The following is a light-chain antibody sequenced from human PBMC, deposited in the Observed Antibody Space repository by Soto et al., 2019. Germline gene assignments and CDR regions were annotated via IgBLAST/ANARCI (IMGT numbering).Light chain of an antibody. V-gene: IGKV3-15*01. CDR3: QQYNTWPT. Sequence: EIVMTQSPATLSVSPGERATLSCRAGQSVSGNLAWYQQKPGQAPRLLIYGASTRATGIPARFSGSGSGTEFTLTISSLQSEDFAVYYWQQYNTWPTFGQGTRLESK. J-gene: IGKJ5*01. CDR1: QSVSGN. CDR2: GAS.